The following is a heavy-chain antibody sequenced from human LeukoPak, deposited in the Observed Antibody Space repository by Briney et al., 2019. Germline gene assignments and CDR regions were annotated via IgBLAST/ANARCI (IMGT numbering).Heavy chain of an antibody. J-gene: IGHJ3*02. CDR2: IYYSGST. CDR3: ARGGDAFDI. V-gene: IGHV4-59*08. Sequence: PSETLSLTCTVSGGSISSYYWSWIRQPPGKGLEWIGYIYYSGSTNYNPSLKSRVTISVDTSKNQFSLKLSSVTAADTAVYYRARGGDAFDIWGQGTMVTVSS. D-gene: IGHD3-16*01. CDR1: GGSISSYY.